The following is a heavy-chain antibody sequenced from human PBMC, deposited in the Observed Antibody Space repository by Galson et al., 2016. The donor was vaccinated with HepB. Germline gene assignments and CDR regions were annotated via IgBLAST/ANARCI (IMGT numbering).Heavy chain of an antibody. V-gene: IGHV1-69*13. CDR1: GGTFSSYA. Sequence: SVKVSCKASGGTFSSYAIGWVRQAPGQGLEWMGGIIPIFGTANYAQKFQGRVTITADESTSTAYMELSSLRSEDTAMYYCARGRDIVVVVATRHAFDIWGQGTMVTVSS. CDR2: IIPIFGTA. D-gene: IGHD2-15*01. J-gene: IGHJ3*02. CDR3: ARGRDIVVVVATRHAFDI.